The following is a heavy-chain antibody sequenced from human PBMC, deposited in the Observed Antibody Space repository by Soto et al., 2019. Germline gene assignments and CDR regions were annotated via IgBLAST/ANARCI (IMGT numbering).Heavy chain of an antibody. CDR3: AKDNRRKGITIFGVERFGGPTRYMDV. J-gene: IGHJ6*02. CDR2: ISYDGSNK. D-gene: IGHD3-3*01. CDR1: GFTFSSYG. V-gene: IGHV3-30*18. Sequence: GGSLRLSCAASGFTFSSYGMHWVRQAPGKGLEWVAVISYDGSNKYYADSVKGRFTISRDNSKNTLYLQMNSLRAEDTAVYYCAKDNRRKGITIFGVERFGGPTRYMDVWGQGTTVTVSS.